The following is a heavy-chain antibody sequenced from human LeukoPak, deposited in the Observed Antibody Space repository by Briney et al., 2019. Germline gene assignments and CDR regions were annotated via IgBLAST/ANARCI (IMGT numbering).Heavy chain of an antibody. J-gene: IGHJ4*02. V-gene: IGHV1-8*01. CDR1: GYTFTNYD. Sequence: WASVKVSCKASGYTFTNYDINWVRQATGQGLEWMGWLNPHSGNTGYAQKFQGRVTMTRNTSISTAYMGLSSLRSDDTAVYYCARRIISDYWGQGSLVTVSS. D-gene: IGHD3-10*01. CDR2: LNPHSGNT. CDR3: ARRIISDY.